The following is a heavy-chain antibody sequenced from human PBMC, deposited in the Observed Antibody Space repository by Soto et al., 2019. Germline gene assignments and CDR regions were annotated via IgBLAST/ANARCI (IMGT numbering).Heavy chain of an antibody. CDR3: ARVDDYVWGSYPEFDY. J-gene: IGHJ4*02. CDR2: INPNSGGT. D-gene: IGHD3-16*02. CDR1: GYTFTGYY. Sequence: GASVKVSCKASGYTFTGYYMHWVRQAPGQGLEWMGWINPNSGGTNYAQKFQGRVTMTRDTSISTAYMELGRLRSDDTAVYYCARVDDYVWGSYPEFDYWGQGTLVTVSS. V-gene: IGHV1-2*02.